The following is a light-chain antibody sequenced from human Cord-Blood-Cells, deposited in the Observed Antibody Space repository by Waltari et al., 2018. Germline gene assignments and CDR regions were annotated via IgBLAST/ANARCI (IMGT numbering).Light chain of an antibody. CDR2: EGS. J-gene: IGLJ3*02. V-gene: IGLV2-23*01. CDR3: CSYAGSSTWV. Sequence: QSALTQPASVSGSPGQSITISCTGTSSDVGSYNLVSWYQQHPGNAPTLMIYEGSTRPSGVSNRFSVSKSGNTSSLTIYGLQAEDEADYYCCSYAGSSTWVFGGGTKLTVL. CDR1: SSDVGSYNL.